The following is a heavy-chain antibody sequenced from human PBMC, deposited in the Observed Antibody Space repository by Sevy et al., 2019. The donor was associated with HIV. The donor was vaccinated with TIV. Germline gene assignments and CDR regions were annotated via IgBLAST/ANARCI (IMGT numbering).Heavy chain of an antibody. CDR2: LYSGGST. CDR1: GFTVSSTY. CDR3: ARSPGFLFDF. D-gene: IGHD3-10*01. Sequence: GGSLRLSCAASGFTVSSTYMSWVRQAPGKGLEWVSVLYSGGSTYYADSVKGRFTISSDNSKSTLYLQMNSLRAEDTAVYFCARSPGFLFDFWGQGTLVTVSS. J-gene: IGHJ4*02. V-gene: IGHV3-53*01.